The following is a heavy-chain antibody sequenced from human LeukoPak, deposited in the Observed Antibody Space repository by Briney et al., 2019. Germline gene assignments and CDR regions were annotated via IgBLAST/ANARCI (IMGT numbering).Heavy chain of an antibody. CDR2: ISSSSSYI. CDR1: GFTFSSYS. Sequence: PGGSLRLSCAASGFTFSSYSMNWVRQAPGKGLEWVSSISSSSSYIYYADSVKGRFTISRDNAKNSLYLQMNSLRAEDTAVYYCARAGSRGIYSNYGYYYMDVWGKGTTVTVSS. J-gene: IGHJ6*03. D-gene: IGHD4-11*01. CDR3: ARAGSRGIYSNYGYYYMDV. V-gene: IGHV3-21*01.